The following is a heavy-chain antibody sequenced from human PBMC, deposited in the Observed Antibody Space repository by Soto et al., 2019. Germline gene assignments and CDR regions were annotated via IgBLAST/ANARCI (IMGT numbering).Heavy chain of an antibody. Sequence: QVQLVQSVAEVKKPGSSVKVSCTASGVTFSSYATSWVRQAPGPGLAWMGGVIPIFGTAHYAQTFQSRVTINADESTSTAYLELSCLRSADTAVYFCARKSGPLRGDSYGFLAYSGKGTLFTVSS. V-gene: IGHV1-69*01. CDR2: VIPIFGTA. J-gene: IGHJ4*02. D-gene: IGHD5-18*01. CDR1: GVTFSSYA. CDR3: ARKSGPLRGDSYGFLAY.